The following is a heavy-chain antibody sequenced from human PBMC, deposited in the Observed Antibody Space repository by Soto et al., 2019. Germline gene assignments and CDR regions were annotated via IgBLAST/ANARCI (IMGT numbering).Heavy chain of an antibody. Sequence: SETLSLTCTVSGGSISSGGHYWSWVRQHPGKGLEWIGCIFYSGSTYYNPSLKSRVTISVDTSKNQFSLKLTSVTAADTAVYFCARDNYGSSGYYYGAFHIWGPGXMVTV. V-gene: IGHV4-31*03. J-gene: IGHJ3*02. CDR3: ARDNYGSSGYYYGAFHI. CDR2: IFYSGST. CDR1: GGSISSGGHY. D-gene: IGHD3-22*01.